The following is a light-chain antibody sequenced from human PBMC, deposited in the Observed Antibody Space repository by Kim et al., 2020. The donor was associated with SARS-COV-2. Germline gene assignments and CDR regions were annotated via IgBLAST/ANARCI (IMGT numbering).Light chain of an antibody. J-gene: IGKJ2*01. CDR2: GAS. V-gene: IGKV3-15*01. CDR3: QQYNDWPPYT. Sequence: VSPGESATLSCRASQSVNNKLAWYQQKPGQAPRLLIYGASTRATGLPARFSGSGSGTEFTLTISSLPSEDFAVYYCQQYNDWPPYTFGQGTKLEIK. CDR1: QSVNNK.